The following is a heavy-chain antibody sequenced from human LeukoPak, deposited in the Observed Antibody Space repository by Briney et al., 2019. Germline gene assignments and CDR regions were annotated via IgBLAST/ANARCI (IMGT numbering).Heavy chain of an antibody. CDR1: GDSISSGGYS. D-gene: IGHD6-13*01. CDR3: ARPQISNWSNDAFSI. CDR2: IYHAGSA. Sequence: SQTLSLTCTVSGDSISSGGYSWPCIRQHPGKGLEWIGYIYHAGSAYYNPSLKSRLSISIDTSKNQFSLRLSSVTAADTAVYYCARPQISNWSNDAFSIWGQGTTVTVSS. V-gene: IGHV4-31*03. J-gene: IGHJ3*02.